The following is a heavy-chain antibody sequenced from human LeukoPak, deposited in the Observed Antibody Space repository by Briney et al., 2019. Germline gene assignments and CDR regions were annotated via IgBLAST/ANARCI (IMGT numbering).Heavy chain of an antibody. D-gene: IGHD1-1*01. CDR2: IYYSGST. J-gene: IGHJ3*02. Sequence: PSETLSLTCTVSGGSISSYYWSWIRQPPGKGLEWIGYIYYSGSTNYNPSLKSRVTIPVDTSKNQFSLKLSSVTAADTAVYYCARVGQPYAFDIWGQGTMVTVSS. V-gene: IGHV4-59*01. CDR3: ARVGQPYAFDI. CDR1: GGSISSYY.